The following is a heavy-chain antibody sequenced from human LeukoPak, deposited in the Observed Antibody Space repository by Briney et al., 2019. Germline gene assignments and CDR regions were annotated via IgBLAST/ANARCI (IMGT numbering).Heavy chain of an antibody. D-gene: IGHD6-19*01. J-gene: IGHJ4*02. CDR2: IHTSGTT. V-gene: IGHV4-4*07. CDR3: ARRDNSSGWSFDY. Sequence: SETLSLTCTVSGGSISNYHWSWIRQPAGKGLEWIGQIHTSGTTNYNPPLKSRVSISIDTTEDQVSLTIRSVTAADTAFYYCARRDNSSGWSFDYWGQGTLVTVSS. CDR1: GGSISNYH.